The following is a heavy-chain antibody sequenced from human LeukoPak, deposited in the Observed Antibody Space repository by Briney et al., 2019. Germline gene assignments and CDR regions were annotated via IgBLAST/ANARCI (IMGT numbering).Heavy chain of an antibody. V-gene: IGHV3-11*01. CDR2: VSNGGSSSI. CDR1: GLTLSDYY. CDR3: ARDKSNKGHDC. Sequence: GGSLRLSCAASGLTLSDYYMTWIRQAPGKGLEWVSYVSNGGSSSILYADSVKGRFTVFRDYAKNSLYLQINSLRADDTGVYYCARDKSNKGHDCWGQGTLVTVSS. J-gene: IGHJ4*02.